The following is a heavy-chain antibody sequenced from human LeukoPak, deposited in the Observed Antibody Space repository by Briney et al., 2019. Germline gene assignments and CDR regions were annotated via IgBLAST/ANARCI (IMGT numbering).Heavy chain of an antibody. J-gene: IGHJ3*02. D-gene: IGHD1-26*01. Sequence: SVTVSCKASGGTFSSYAISWVRQAPGQGLELMGGILPIFGTANYAQKFQGRVTITADKSTSTAYMELSSLRSEDTAVYYCAGEEDSGSYYLIGAFDIWGQGTMVTVSS. CDR1: GGTFSSYA. V-gene: IGHV1-69*06. CDR2: ILPIFGTA. CDR3: AGEEDSGSYYLIGAFDI.